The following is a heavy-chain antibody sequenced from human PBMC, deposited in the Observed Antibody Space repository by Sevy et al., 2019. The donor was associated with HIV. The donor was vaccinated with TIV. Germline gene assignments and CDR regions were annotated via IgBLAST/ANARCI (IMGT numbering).Heavy chain of an antibody. J-gene: IGHJ4*02. CDR3: AKLQSGDCSRTSCRDYYFDS. D-gene: IGHD2-2*01. CDR1: GFIFSNYA. Sequence: GGSLRLSCATSGFIFSNYAMSWVRQAPGKGLEWVSDISGSGGTTYYADAVRGRFTISRDNSKNTLYLQMDSLRAGDTAVYYCAKLQSGDCSRTSCRDYYFDSWGQGTLVTVSS. CDR2: ISGSGGTT. V-gene: IGHV3-23*01.